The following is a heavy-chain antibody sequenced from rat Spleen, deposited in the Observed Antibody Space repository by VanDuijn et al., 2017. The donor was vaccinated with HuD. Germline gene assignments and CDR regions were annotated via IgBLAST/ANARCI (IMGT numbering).Heavy chain of an antibody. J-gene: IGHJ2*01. V-gene: IGHV5S13*01. D-gene: IGHD1-12*02. CDR1: GFTYSNYV. CDR3: AKDTDGSYDY. CDR2: ISTGGGNT. Sequence: EVQLVESGGGLVQPGRSLKLSCAASGFTYSNYVMAWVRQAPTKGLEWVASISTGGGNTYYRDSVKGRFTISRDNAKNTLYLQMDSLRSEDTATYYCAKDTDGSYDYWGQGVMVTVSS.